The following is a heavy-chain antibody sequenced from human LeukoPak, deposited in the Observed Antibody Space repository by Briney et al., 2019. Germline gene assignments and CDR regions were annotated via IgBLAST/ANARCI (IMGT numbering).Heavy chain of an antibody. CDR3: ARSAEDGSEYGMDV. Sequence: PSETLSLTCTVSGGSIYSYYWSWIRQPPGKGLEWIGYIYYSGRTNYNPSLKSRVTISVDTSKNQFSLRLSSVTAADTAVYYCARSAEDGSEYGMDVWGQGTTVTVSS. V-gene: IGHV4-59*01. J-gene: IGHJ6*02. D-gene: IGHD3-10*01. CDR1: GGSIYSYY. CDR2: IYYSGRT.